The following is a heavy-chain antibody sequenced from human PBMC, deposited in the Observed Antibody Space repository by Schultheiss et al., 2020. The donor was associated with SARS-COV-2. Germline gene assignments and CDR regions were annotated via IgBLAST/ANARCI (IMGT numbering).Heavy chain of an antibody. CDR2: ISYDGSNK. J-gene: IGHJ4*02. Sequence: GGSLRLSCAASGFTFSSYAMHWVRQAPGKGLEWVAVISYDGSNKYYADSVKGRFTISRDNAKNSLYLQMNSLRAEDTAVYYCAREGCSSTSCYRIFDYWGQGTLVTVSS. D-gene: IGHD2-2*02. CDR1: GFTFSSYA. CDR3: AREGCSSTSCYRIFDY. V-gene: IGHV3-30-3*01.